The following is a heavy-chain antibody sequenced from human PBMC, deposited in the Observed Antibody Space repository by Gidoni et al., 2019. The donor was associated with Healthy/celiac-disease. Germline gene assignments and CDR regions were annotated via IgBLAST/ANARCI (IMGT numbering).Heavy chain of an antibody. CDR3: SREGYCSSTSCRFWYSSSEFYYFDY. CDR1: GCTFRSYW. Sequence: EVQLVESGGGLVKPGGSLRLSCAASGCTFRSYWMLWVRQEPGKGLDLVAHIHQAGSDKYYVDSVKGRFTISRDNAKNSLYLQMNSLRAEYTAVYYCSREGYCSSTSCRFWYSSSEFYYFDYWGQGTLVTVSS. V-gene: IGHV3-7*03. J-gene: IGHJ4*02. D-gene: IGHD2-2*01. CDR2: IHQAGSDK.